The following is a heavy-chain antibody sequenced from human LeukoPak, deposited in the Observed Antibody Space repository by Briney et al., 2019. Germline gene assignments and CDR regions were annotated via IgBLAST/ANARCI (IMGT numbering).Heavy chain of an antibody. V-gene: IGHV4-59*08. Sequence: PSETLSLTCIVSGFRITNNNYWGCIRQSPGKGLEWIGSIHHSGNRFESGSTHYNPSLKSGVTISVDTSKNQFSLKLSSVTAADTAVYYCARRGHYGSGSSSHWYFDLWGRGTLVTVSS. CDR3: ARRGHYGSGSSSHWYFDL. CDR1: GFRITNNNY. D-gene: IGHD3-10*01. J-gene: IGHJ2*01. CDR2: IHHSGNRFESGST.